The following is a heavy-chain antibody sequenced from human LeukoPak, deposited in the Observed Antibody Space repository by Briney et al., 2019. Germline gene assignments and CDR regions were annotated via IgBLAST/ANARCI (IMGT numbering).Heavy chain of an antibody. V-gene: IGHV4-59*01. CDR1: GGSISSYY. Sequence: PSETLSLTCTVSGGSISSYYWSWIRQPPGKGLEWIGYIYYSGSTNYNPSLKSRVTISVDTSKNQFSLKLSSVTAADTAVYYCARWVHDYGDYVAPHFDYWGQGTLVTVTS. D-gene: IGHD4-17*01. CDR3: ARWVHDYGDYVAPHFDY. J-gene: IGHJ4*02. CDR2: IYYSGST.